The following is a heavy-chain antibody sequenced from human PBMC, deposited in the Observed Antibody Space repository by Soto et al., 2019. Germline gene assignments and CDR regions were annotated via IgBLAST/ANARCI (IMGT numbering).Heavy chain of an antibody. V-gene: IGHV4-59*01. CDR2: IYYSGST. Sequence: PSETLSLTCTVSGGSISSYYWSWIRQHPGKGLEWIGYIYYSGSTNYNPSLKSRVTISVDTSKNQFSLKLSSVTGADTAVYYCARSFGYSGYDYDNLGMDVWGQGTTVTVSS. J-gene: IGHJ6*02. D-gene: IGHD5-12*01. CDR1: GGSISSYY. CDR3: ARSFGYSGYDYDNLGMDV.